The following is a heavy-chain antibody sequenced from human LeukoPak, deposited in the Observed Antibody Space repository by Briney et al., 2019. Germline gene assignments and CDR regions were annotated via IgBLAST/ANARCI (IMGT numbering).Heavy chain of an antibody. D-gene: IGHD3-3*01. J-gene: IGHJ4*02. Sequence: ASVKVSCKASGYTFTGYYMHWVRQAPGQGLEWMGRINPNSGGTNYAQKFQGRVTMTRNTSISTAYMELSSLRSEDTAVYYCARGVGYDFWSGYTELDYWGQGTLVTVSS. CDR1: GYTFTGYY. CDR3: ARGVGYDFWSGYTELDY. CDR2: INPNSGGT. V-gene: IGHV1-2*06.